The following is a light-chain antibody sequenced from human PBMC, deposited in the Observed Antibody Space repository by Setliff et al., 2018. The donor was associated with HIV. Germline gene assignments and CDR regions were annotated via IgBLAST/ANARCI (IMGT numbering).Light chain of an antibody. CDR1: NIGSES. CDR2: YDS. J-gene: IGLJ1*01. V-gene: IGLV3-21*04. CDR3: QVWHSSSDHPYV. Sequence: SYELTQPPSVSVAPGKTARITCGGNNIGSESVHWYQQKPGQAPVLVIYYDSDRPSGIPERFSGSKSGNTATLTISRVEAGDDADYYCQVWHSSSDHPYVFGTGTKVT.